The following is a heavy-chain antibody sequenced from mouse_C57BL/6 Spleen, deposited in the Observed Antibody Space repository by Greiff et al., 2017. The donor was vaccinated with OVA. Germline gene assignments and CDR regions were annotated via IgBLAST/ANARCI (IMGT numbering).Heavy chain of an antibody. Sequence: EVHLVESGGGLVKPGGSLKLSCAASGFTFSSYTMSWVRQTPEQRLEWVATISGGGGNTYYPDSVKGRFTISRDTAKNTLYLQMSSLRSEDAALYYCARTYGSSVYFDVWGTGTTVTVSS. J-gene: IGHJ1*03. CDR1: GFTFSSYT. D-gene: IGHD1-1*01. CDR3: ARTYGSSVYFDV. CDR2: ISGGGGNT. V-gene: IGHV5-9*01.